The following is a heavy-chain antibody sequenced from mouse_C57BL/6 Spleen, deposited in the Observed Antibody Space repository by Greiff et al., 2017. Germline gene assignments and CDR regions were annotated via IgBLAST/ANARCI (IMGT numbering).Heavy chain of an antibody. CDR2: LSGGGGNT. V-gene: IGHV5-9*01. CDR1: GFTFSSYT. CDR3: ARHSHMDY. J-gene: IGHJ4*01. Sequence: EVKLQESGGGLVKPGGSLKLSCAASGFTFSSYTMSWVRQTPEKRLEWVATLSGGGGNTYYPDSVKGRFTISRDNAKNTLYLQMSSLRSEDTALYNCARHSHMDYWGQGTSVTVSS.